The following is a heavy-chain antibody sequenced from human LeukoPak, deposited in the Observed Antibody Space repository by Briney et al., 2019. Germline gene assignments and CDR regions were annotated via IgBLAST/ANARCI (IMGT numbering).Heavy chain of an antibody. V-gene: IGHV4-30-2*01. CDR2: IYHSGST. CDR3: ASSREGGGGGYDWSAYNWFDP. J-gene: IGHJ5*02. CDR1: GGSISSGGYS. Sequence: PSETLSLTCAVSGGSISSGGYSWSWIRQPPGKGLEWIGYIYHSGSTYYNPSLKSRVTISVDRSKNQFSLKLSSVTAADTAVYYCASSREGGGGGYDWSAYNWFDPWGQGTLVTVSS. D-gene: IGHD5-12*01.